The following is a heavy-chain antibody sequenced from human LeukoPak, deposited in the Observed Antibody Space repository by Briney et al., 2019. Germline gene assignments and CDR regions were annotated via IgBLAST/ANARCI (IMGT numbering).Heavy chain of an antibody. D-gene: IGHD3-10*01. V-gene: IGHV1-2*02. J-gene: IGHJ5*02. CDR2: INPNSGGT. Sequence: ASVKVSCKASGYTFTVYYMHWVRQAPGQGLEWMGWINPNSGGTKYAQNFEGRVTMTRDTSISTAYMELSRLRSDDTAVYYCARDKVYGSGNSGWFDPWGQGTLVTVSS. CDR1: GYTFTVYY. CDR3: ARDKVYGSGNSGWFDP.